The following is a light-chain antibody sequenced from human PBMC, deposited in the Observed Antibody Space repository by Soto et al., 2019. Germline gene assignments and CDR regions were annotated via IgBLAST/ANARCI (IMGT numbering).Light chain of an antibody. CDR1: QSVSSY. J-gene: IGKJ4*01. Sequence: EIFLTQSPATLSLSPWERATLSWRASQSVSSYLAWYQQKPGQAPRLLIYGASSRATGIPDRLSGSGSGTEFTLTISRLEPEDFAVYYCHQYGISPFGGGTKVDIK. CDR3: HQYGISP. V-gene: IGKV3-20*01. CDR2: GAS.